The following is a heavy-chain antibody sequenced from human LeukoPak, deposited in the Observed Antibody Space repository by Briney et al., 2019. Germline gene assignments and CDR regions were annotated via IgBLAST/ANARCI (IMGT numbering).Heavy chain of an antibody. D-gene: IGHD3-9*01. V-gene: IGHV4-59*12. CDR2: IYYSGST. Sequence: SETLSLTCTLSGGSLSSYYWSYIRQPPGKGLEFIGYIYYSGSTNYNPSLKSRVTISVDTSKNQFSLKLSSVTAADTAVYYCAREAQIYHYYDILTGYYPKYYFDYWGQGTLVTVSS. J-gene: IGHJ4*02. CDR1: GGSLSSYY. CDR3: AREAQIYHYYDILTGYYPKYYFDY.